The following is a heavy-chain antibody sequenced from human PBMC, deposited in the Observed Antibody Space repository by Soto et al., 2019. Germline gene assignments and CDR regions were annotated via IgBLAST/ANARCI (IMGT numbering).Heavy chain of an antibody. V-gene: IGHV4-39*01. CDR2: VYYRGRS. Sequence: PSETLSLTCTVSGGSVSNNNYYWGWIRQSPGKGLEWIGSVYYRGRSYSKSSVKSRVTISVDTSKNQFSLNLTSVPASDTAVYFCVSQRTSVLTQAYFDYWGPGALVTVLL. J-gene: IGHJ4*02. D-gene: IGHD2-8*01. CDR1: GGSVSNNNYY. CDR3: VSQRTSVLTQAYFDY.